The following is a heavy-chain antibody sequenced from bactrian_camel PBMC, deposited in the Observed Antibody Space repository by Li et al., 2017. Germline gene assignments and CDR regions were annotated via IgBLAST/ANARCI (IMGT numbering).Heavy chain of an antibody. J-gene: IGHJ4*01. V-gene: IGHV3S40*01. Sequence: VQLVESGGGSVQAGGSLRLSCAFSGDTSTRYRMGWFRQAPGKEREGVAAIYTGGGIAHYADSVEGRFTISQDNAKYTVYLQMNSLSPEDTAMYYCAARPEGTMGWVLDSSKYHYWGQGTQVTVS. CDR3: AARPEGTMGWVLDSSKYHY. CDR2: IYTGGGIA. CDR1: GDTSTRYR. D-gene: IGHD5*01.